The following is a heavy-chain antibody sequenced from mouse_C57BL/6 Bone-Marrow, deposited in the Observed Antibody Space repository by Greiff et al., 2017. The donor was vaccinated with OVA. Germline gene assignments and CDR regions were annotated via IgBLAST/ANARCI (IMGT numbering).Heavy chain of an antibody. J-gene: IGHJ3*01. D-gene: IGHD3-2*02. V-gene: IGHV1-50*01. Sequence: VQLQQPGAELVKPGASVKLSCKASGYTFTSYWMQWVNQRPGQGLEWIGEIDPSDSYTNYNQKFKGKATLTVDTSSSTAYMQLSSLTSEDAAVYYCAHSSGYYWGQGTLVTVSA. CDR3: AHSSGYY. CDR2: IDPSDSYT. CDR1: GYTFTSYW.